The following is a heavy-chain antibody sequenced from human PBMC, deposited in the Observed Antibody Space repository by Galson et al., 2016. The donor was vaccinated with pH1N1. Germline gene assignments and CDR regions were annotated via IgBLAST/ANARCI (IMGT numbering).Heavy chain of an antibody. V-gene: IGHV1-2*02. CDR3: ARDHLGITMIVVVVGASHWFDP. CDR1: GYTFTGYY. J-gene: IGHJ5*02. CDR2: INPNSGVT. Sequence: SVKVSCKASGYTFTGYYMHWVRQAPGQGLEWMGWINPNSGVTNYAEKFQGRVTMTRDTYISTAYMELNRLRSEDTAVYYCARDHLGITMIVVVVGASHWFDPWGQGTLVTVSS. D-gene: IGHD3-22*01.